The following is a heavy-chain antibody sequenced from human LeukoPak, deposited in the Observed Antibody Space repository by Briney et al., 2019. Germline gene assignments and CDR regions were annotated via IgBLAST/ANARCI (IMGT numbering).Heavy chain of an antibody. V-gene: IGHV1-46*01. J-gene: IGHJ4*02. CDR2: INPNGGGT. CDR1: GYTFISYY. CDR3: ARRAGTTGAIDY. D-gene: IGHD1-7*01. Sequence: ASVSVSCKASGYTFISYYIHWVRQARGQGPGWMGLINPNGGGTIYAQKFQGRFGMTSDTSTATFYMDLSSLTSDDTAIYYCARRAGTTGAIDYWGQGTLVTVSS.